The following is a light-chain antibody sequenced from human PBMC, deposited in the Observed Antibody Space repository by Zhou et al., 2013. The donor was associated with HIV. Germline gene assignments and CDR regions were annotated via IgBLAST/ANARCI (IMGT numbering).Light chain of an antibody. J-gene: IGKJ4*01. V-gene: IGKV3-20*01. CDR3: QQYNNWPPALT. Sequence: IVLTQSPGTLSLSPGERATLSCRASQSVTSSYLAWYQQKPGQAPRLLIYAASTRATGIPDRFSGSGSGTDFTLTISRLEPEDFAVYYCQQYNNWPPALTFGGGTKVDIK. CDR1: QSVTSSY. CDR2: AAS.